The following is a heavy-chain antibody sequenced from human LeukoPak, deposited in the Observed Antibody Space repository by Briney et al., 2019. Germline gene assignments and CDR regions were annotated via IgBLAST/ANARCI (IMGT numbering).Heavy chain of an antibody. D-gene: IGHD3-10*01. CDR3: VRDISGEKSFDY. J-gene: IGHJ4*02. CDR2: ISGTTSST. V-gene: IGHV3-23*01. Sequence: GGSLRLSCAASGFTFSNYAMSWVRQAPGRGLEWVSGISGTTSSTYYAESVKGRFTISRDNSKNTLYLQMNSLRAEDTAVYYCVRDISGEKSFDYWGQGSLVTVSS. CDR1: GFTFSNYA.